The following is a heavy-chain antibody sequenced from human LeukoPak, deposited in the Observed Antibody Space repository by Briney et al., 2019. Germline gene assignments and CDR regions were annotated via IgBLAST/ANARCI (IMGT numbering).Heavy chain of an antibody. CDR3: ARHLYSGAFDI. D-gene: IGHD5-12*01. Sequence: SETLSLTCTVSGGSISSGSYYWSWIRQPAGKGLEWIGRIYTSGSTNYNPSLKSRVTISVDTSKNQFSLKLSSVTAADTAVYYCARHLYSGAFDIWGQGTMVTVSS. V-gene: IGHV4-61*02. CDR2: IYTSGST. CDR1: GGSISSGSYY. J-gene: IGHJ3*02.